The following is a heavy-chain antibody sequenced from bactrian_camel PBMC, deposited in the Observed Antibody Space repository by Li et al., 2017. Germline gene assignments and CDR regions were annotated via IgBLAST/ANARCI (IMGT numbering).Heavy chain of an antibody. J-gene: IGHJ6*01. Sequence: HVQLVESGGGSVQTGDTLKLSCTASGFTIGSSAMFWYRQSPGSECELVSHISGNGRTWYADSVKGRFTISRDNAKNTVYLQMNSLKPEDTAMYYCAADRDDLGDYSDYEPCTDFHYWGQGTQVTVS. CDR1: GFTIGSSA. D-gene: IGHD4*01. CDR2: ISGNGRT. CDR3: AADRDDLGDYSDYEPCTDFHY. V-gene: IGHV3S55*01.